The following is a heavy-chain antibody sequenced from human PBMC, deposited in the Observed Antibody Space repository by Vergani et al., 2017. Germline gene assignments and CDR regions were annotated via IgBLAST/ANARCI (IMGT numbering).Heavy chain of an antibody. CDR3: AKLQWGRSGYTGGYYFDY. J-gene: IGHJ4*02. CDR2: IRYDESNK. Sequence: QVQLVESGGGVVQPGGSLRLSCATSGFTFSCYGMHWVRQAPGKGREWVTFIRYDESNKYYADSVKGRFTISRDNDKSTLYLQMNSLRLEDTAVYYCAKLQWGRSGYTGGYYFDYWGQGTLVTVSA. D-gene: IGHD3-22*01. V-gene: IGHV3-30*02. CDR1: GFTFSCYG.